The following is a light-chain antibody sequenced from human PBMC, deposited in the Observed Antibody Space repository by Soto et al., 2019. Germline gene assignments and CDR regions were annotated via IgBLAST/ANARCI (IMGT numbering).Light chain of an antibody. CDR1: SGYSSYA. Sequence: QPVLTQSPSASASLGASVKLTCTLSSGYSSYAIAWHQQQPEKGPRYLMKLNSDGSHSKGDGIPDRFSGSSSGAERYLTISSLQSEDEADYYCQTWGTGIWLFGGGTKLTVL. CDR3: QTWGTGIWL. V-gene: IGLV4-69*01. CDR2: LNSDGSH. J-gene: IGLJ3*02.